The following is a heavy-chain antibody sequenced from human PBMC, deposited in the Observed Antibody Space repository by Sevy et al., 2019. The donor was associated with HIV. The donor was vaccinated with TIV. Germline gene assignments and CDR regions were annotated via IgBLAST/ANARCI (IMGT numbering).Heavy chain of an antibody. J-gene: IGHJ4*02. D-gene: IGHD6-13*01. CDR2: IKQDGSEK. V-gene: IGHV3-7*01. CDR1: GFIFSNYW. CDR3: VRAIAAAGSF. Sequence: GGSLRLSCVASGFIFSNYWMTWVRQAPGKGLEWVATIKQDGSEKYYVDSVKGRFTISRDNAKNSVYLQMSSLGAEDTALYYCVRAIAAAGSFWGQGTLVTVSS.